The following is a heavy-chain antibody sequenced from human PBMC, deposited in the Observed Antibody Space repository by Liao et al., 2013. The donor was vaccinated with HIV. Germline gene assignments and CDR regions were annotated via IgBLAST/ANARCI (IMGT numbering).Heavy chain of an antibody. V-gene: IGHV4-4*07. J-gene: IGHJ2*01. CDR3: ASGILWYFDH. CDR2: ISPSGST. Sequence: QVQLQESGPGLVKPSETLSLTCTVSGGSISSYYWSWIRQPAGKGLEYIGRISPSGSTNLQSLPRESSHHVCRHVQNQFSLRLTSVTAADTAVYYCASGILWYFDHWGRGTLVTVSS. CDR1: GGSISSYY. D-gene: IGHD3-10*01.